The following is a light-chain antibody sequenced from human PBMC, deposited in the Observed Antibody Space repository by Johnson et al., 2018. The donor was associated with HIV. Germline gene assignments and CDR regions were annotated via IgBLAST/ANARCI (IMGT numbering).Light chain of an antibody. CDR1: SSNVGNNY. CDR2: ENN. J-gene: IGLJ1*01. Sequence: QSVLTQPPSVSAAPGQKVTIYCSGSSSNVGNNYVSWYQQLPGTAPKLLIYENNKRPSGIPDRFSGSKYGTSATLGITGLQTGDEADYYCGTWDSSLTLYVFGTGTKVTVL. CDR3: GTWDSSLTLYV. V-gene: IGLV1-51*02.